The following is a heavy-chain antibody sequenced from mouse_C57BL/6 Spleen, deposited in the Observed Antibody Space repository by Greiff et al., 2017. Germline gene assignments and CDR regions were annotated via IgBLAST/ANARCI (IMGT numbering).Heavy chain of an antibody. CDR2: IWTGGGT. CDR3: ARNRGWLLRGDAMDY. V-gene: IGHV2-9-1*01. CDR1: GFSLTSYA. D-gene: IGHD2-3*01. Sequence: QVQLQQSGPGLVAPSQSLSITCTVSGFSLTSYAISWVRQPPGKGLEWLGVIWTGGGTNYNSALKSRLSISKDNTKSQVFLKMNSLQTDDTARYYCARNRGWLLRGDAMDYWGQGTSVTVSS. J-gene: IGHJ4*01.